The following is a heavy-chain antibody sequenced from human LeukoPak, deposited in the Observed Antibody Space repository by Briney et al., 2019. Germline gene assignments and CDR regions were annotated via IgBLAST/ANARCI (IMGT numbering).Heavy chain of an antibody. D-gene: IGHD1-14*01. CDR3: ARAAPGPRWSEAFDI. CDR2: IIVRRSYT. J-gene: IGHJ3*02. Sequence: ESLTPSCSASGLTFGSYSVECVRPAPGRGRGWVSSIIVRRSYTYYPNSVEDPFTISRDTATNSLYLQMDCLRAEDMAVSDWARAAPGPRWSEAFDIWGQGTMVTVSS. V-gene: IGHV3-21*01. CDR1: GLTFGSYS.